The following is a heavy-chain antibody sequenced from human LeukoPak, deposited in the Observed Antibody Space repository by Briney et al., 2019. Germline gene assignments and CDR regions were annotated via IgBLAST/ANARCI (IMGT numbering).Heavy chain of an antibody. CDR2: VNSDGSWT. Sequence: GGSLRLSCAASGNSWMHWVRQAPGKGLVWVSHVNSDGSWTSHADSVKGRFTISKDNAKNTVYLQMNNLRTEDTAVYYCVSFYETNWGRGTLVTVSS. CDR3: VSFYETN. D-gene: IGHD2-2*01. V-gene: IGHV3-74*01. CDR1: GNSW. J-gene: IGHJ4*02.